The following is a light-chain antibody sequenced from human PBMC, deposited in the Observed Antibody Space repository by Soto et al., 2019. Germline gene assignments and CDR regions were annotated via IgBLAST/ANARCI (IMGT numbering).Light chain of an antibody. J-gene: IGLJ2*01. CDR3: SSYTSSSRVV. CDR1: SSDVGGYNY. V-gene: IGLV2-14*01. Sequence: QSALTQPASVSGSPGQSITISCTGTSSDVGGYNYVSWYQQHPGKAPKLMIYDVSNRPSGVSNRFSGSQSGNTASLTISGLQAEDEADYYCSSYTSSSRVVFGGGTKLTVL. CDR2: DVS.